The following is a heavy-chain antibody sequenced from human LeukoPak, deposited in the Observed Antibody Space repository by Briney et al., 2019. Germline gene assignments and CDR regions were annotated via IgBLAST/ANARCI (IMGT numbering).Heavy chain of an antibody. D-gene: IGHD2-2*02. CDR3: ARANVVVPAAIRKGYYYYGMDV. Sequence: PGGSLRLSCAASGFTFSSYWMSWVRQAPGKGLEWVANIKQDGSEKYYVDSVKGRFTISRDNAKNSLYLQMNSLRAEDTAVYYCARANVVVPAAIRKGYYYYGMDVWGQGTTVTVSS. CDR1: GFTFSSYW. CDR2: IKQDGSEK. V-gene: IGHV3-7*01. J-gene: IGHJ6*02.